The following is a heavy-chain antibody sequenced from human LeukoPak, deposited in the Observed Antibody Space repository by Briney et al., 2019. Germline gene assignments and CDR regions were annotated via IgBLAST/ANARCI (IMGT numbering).Heavy chain of an antibody. D-gene: IGHD3-16*01. CDR3: ATGEFYFDF. V-gene: IGHV3-23*01. CDR1: GFTFTNYD. J-gene: IGHJ4*02. Sequence: PGGSLRLSCTASGFTFTNYDMSWVRQAPGKGLEWASTISVSGHSTSYADSVKGRFTISRDNSKNTLYLQMNGLRAEDTALYYCATGEFYFDFWGQGTLVTVSS. CDR2: ISVSGHST.